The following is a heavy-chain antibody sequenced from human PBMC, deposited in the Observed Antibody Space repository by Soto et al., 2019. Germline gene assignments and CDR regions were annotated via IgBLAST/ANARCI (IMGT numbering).Heavy chain of an antibody. CDR1: GFTFRNHW. V-gene: IGHV3-74*03. Sequence: EQLVESGGTLVQPGGSLRLSCVTSGFTFRNHWMHWVRQAPGLGLEVVSRISTDGSFTTYADSVKGRFTISRDNAKNTVYLQMNSLRVEDTALYYCARPRSKSSSGFDLWGQGTMVTVSS. CDR2: ISTDGSFT. CDR3: ARPRSKSSSGFDL. J-gene: IGHJ3*01. D-gene: IGHD2-2*01.